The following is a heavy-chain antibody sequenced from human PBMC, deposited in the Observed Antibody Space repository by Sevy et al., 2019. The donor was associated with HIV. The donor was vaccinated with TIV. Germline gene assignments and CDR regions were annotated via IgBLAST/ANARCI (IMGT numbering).Heavy chain of an antibody. V-gene: IGHV1-24*01. J-gene: IGHJ4*02. CDR1: GSTLSELS. CDR3: ATLSGFVYPQYFED. Sequence: ASVKVSCRVSGSTLSELSMHWVRQVPGKGLEWMGGFDVEDSETVYAQKLQGRVTMTEDTSTDTAYMELSSLRSEDTAIYYCATLSGFVYPQYFEDWGQGTLVTVSS. D-gene: IGHD5-12*01. CDR2: FDVEDSET.